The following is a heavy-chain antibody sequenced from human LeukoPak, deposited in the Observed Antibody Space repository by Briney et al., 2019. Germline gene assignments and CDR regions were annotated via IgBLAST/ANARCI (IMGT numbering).Heavy chain of an antibody. D-gene: IGHD4-23*01. CDR3: AKELLRWYKLFGY. CDR1: GFTFSSYG. Sequence: GGSLRLSCAASGFTFSSYGMHWVRQAPGKGLEWVAVISYDGSNKYYADSVKGRFTISRDNSKNTLYLQMNSLRAEDTAVYYCAKELLRWYKLFGYWGQGTLVTVSS. J-gene: IGHJ4*02. CDR2: ISYDGSNK. V-gene: IGHV3-30*18.